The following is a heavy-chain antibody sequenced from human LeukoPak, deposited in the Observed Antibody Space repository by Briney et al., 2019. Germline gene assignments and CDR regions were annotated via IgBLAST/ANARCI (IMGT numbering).Heavy chain of an antibody. CDR3: AAVLVQELNWFDP. CDR2: ISYDGSNK. J-gene: IGHJ5*02. Sequence: GGSLRLSCAASGFTFSSYVMHWVRQAPGKGLEWVAVISYDGSNKYYADSVKGRFTISRDNSKNTLYLQMNSLRAEDTAVYYCAAVLVQELNWFDPWGQGTLVTVSS. V-gene: IGHV3-30*03. D-gene: IGHD6-13*01. CDR1: GFTFSSYV.